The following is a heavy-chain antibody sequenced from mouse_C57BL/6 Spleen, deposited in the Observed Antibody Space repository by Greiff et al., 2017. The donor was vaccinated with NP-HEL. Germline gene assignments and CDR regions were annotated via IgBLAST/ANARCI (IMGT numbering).Heavy chain of an antibody. J-gene: IGHJ3*01. D-gene: IGHD2-13*01. CDR3: AREGYYGAWFAY. V-gene: IGHV1-82*01. Sequence: VKLMESGPELVKPGASVKISCKASGYAFSSSWMNWVKQRPGKGLEWIGRIYPGDGDTNYNGKFKGKATLTADKSSSTAYMQLSSLTSEDSAVYFCAREGYYGAWFAYWGQGTLVTVSA. CDR2: IYPGDGDT. CDR1: GYAFSSSW.